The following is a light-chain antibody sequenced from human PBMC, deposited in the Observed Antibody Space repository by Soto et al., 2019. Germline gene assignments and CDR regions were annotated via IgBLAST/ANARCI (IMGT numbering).Light chain of an antibody. CDR3: QKYDSARVT. CDR2: AAS. J-gene: IGKJ3*01. Sequence: DIQMTQSPSSLSASVGDRVTITCRASEAISIYLAWYQQKPGRDPKLLIYAASTLQSGVPSRFSGSGSGTDFTLTIGSLQPEDVATYYCQKYDSARVTFGPGTKVDIK. CDR1: EAISIY. V-gene: IGKV1-27*01.